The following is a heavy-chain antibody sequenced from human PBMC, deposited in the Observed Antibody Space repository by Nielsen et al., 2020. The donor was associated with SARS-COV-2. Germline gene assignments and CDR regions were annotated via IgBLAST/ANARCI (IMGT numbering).Heavy chain of an antibody. J-gene: IGHJ4*02. CDR2: IKQDGSEK. Sequence: GESLKISCTASGFTFGDYAMSWFRQAPGKGLEWVANIKQDGSEKYYVDSVKGRFTISRDNAKNSLYLQMNSLRAEDTAVYYCASGLWLLYYWGQGTLVTVSS. D-gene: IGHD5-18*01. CDR1: GFTFGDYA. CDR3: ASGLWLLYY. V-gene: IGHV3-7*03.